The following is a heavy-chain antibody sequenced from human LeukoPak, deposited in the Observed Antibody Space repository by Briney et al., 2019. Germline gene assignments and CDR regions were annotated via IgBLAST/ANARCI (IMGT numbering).Heavy chain of an antibody. J-gene: IGHJ4*02. V-gene: IGHV4-39*01. CDR1: GGSISSSSYY. CDR3: ARIVRSGYDLYFDY. CDR2: IYYSGST. Sequence: SETLSLTCTVSGGSISSSSYYWGWIRQPPGKRLEWIGSIYYSGSTYYNPSLKSRVTISVDTSKNQFSLKLSSVTAADTAVYYCARIVRSGYDLYFDYWGQGTLVTVSS. D-gene: IGHD5-12*01.